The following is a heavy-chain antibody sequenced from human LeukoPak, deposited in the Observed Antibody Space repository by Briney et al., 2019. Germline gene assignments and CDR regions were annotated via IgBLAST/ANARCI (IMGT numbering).Heavy chain of an antibody. D-gene: IGHD5-12*01. J-gene: IGHJ1*01. V-gene: IGHV3-21*01. CDR3: VRAEGSSGSSEYFQH. CDR1: GFTFSRYS. Sequence: PGGSLRLSCLASGFTFSRYSMKWVRQAPGKGLEWVSSISGSSNDKHYIDSVKGRFTIPRDNAKNSLFLQMNSLRAEDTAVYYCVRAEGSSGSSEYFQHWGQGTLVTVSS. CDR2: ISGSSNDK.